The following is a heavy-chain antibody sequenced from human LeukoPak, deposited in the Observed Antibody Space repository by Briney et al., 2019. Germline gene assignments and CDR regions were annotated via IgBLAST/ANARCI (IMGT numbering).Heavy chain of an antibody. CDR1: GGTFSSYA. J-gene: IGHJ6*03. CDR3: ARGLRFLEWLYPSTGYYYMDV. V-gene: IGHV1-69*05. D-gene: IGHD3-3*01. Sequence: SVKVSCKASGGTFSSYAISWVRQAPGQGLEWMGGIIPIFGTANYAQKFQGRVTITTDESTSTAYTELSSLRSEDTAVYYCARGLRFLEWLYPSTGYYYMDVWGKGTTVTVSS. CDR2: IIPIFGTA.